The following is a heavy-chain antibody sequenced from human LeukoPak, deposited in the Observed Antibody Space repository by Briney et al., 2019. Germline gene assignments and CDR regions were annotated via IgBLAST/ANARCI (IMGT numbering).Heavy chain of an antibody. V-gene: IGHV3-48*01. Sequence: GGSLRLSCAASGFTFSSHSMNWVRQAPGKGLEWVSYISSGSSTLYYADSVKGRFTISRDNSKNTLYLQMNSLRAEDTAVYYCAKTPGWQSYFDYWGQGTLVTVSS. CDR3: AKTPGWQSYFDY. J-gene: IGHJ4*02. D-gene: IGHD5-24*01. CDR2: ISSGSSTL. CDR1: GFTFSSHS.